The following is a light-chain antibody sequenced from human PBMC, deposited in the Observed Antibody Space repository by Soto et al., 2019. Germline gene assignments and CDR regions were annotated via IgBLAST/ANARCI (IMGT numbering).Light chain of an antibody. CDR2: DVN. V-gene: IGLV2-14*01. J-gene: IGLJ2*01. CDR3: ASYTSHTTLI. Sequence: QSALTPAASVSGSPGQSITISCTGSSSDIGAYNYVSWYRQVPGKAPKLMINDVNNRPSGVSSRFSGSKSGNTASLTISGLQAEDEADYYCASYTSHTTLIFGGGTKVTVL. CDR1: SSDIGAYNY.